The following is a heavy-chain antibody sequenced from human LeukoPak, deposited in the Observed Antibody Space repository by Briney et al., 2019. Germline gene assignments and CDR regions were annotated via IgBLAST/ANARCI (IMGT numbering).Heavy chain of an antibody. V-gene: IGHV4-61*01. Sequence: SETLSLICTVSGGSISSGSYYWSWIRQPPGKGLEWIGYIYYSGSTNYNPSLKSRVTISVDTSKNQFSLKLSSVTAADTAVYYCAREEQQLVLDWGQGTLVTVSS. D-gene: IGHD6-13*01. CDR1: GGSISSGSYY. CDR2: IYYSGST. J-gene: IGHJ4*02. CDR3: AREEQQLVLD.